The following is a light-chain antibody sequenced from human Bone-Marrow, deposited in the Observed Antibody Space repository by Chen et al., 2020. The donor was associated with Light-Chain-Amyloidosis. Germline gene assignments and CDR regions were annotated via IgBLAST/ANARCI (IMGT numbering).Light chain of an antibody. Sequence: QPALTQPASVSGSPGQSTTISCTGTSSDVGSYNLVSWYQQHPGKAPKLMIYEVSKRPSGVSNRFSGSKSGNTASLTISGLQAEDEADYYCCSYAGSSSVVFGGGTKLTVL. CDR2: EVS. J-gene: IGLJ2*01. CDR3: CSYAGSSSVV. CDR1: SSDVGSYNL. V-gene: IGLV2-23*02.